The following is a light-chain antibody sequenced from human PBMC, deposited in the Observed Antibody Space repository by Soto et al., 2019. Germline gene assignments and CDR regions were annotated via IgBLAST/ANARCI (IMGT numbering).Light chain of an antibody. Sequence: QSALTQPASVSGSPGQSITISCTGTNSDVGGYNYVSWYQQHPGKAPKVIIYEVSNRPSGVSNRFSGSKSGNTASLTISGLQAEDEAAYYCSSYTTSVTRVVFGGGTKLTVL. V-gene: IGLV2-14*01. CDR2: EVS. CDR3: SSYTTSVTRVV. J-gene: IGLJ2*01. CDR1: NSDVGGYNY.